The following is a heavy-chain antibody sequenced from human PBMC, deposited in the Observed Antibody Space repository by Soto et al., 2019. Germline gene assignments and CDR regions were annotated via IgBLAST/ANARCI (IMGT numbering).Heavy chain of an antibody. V-gene: IGHV4-34*01. CDR1: GGSFSGYY. D-gene: IGHD4-4*01. Sequence: SETLSLTCAVYGGSFSGYYWSWIRQPPGKGLEWIGEINHSGSTNYNPSLKSRVTISVDTSKNQFSLKLSSVTAADTAVYYCARATVTTIHTDFDYWGQGTLVTSPQ. J-gene: IGHJ4*02. CDR3: ARATVTTIHTDFDY. CDR2: INHSGST.